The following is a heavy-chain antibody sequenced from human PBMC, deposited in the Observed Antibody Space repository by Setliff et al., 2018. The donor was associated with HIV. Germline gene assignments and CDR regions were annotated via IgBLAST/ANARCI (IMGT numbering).Heavy chain of an antibody. CDR3: ARDKDEDYGSTSFDY. CDR2: ISRDGNTI. CDR1: GFTFSDYY. Sequence: GESLKISCAASGFTFSDYYMSWLRQAPGKGLEWVSYISRDGNTIYYADSVKGRLTISRDNAKNSLYLQLNSLRPEDTAVYYCARDKDEDYGSTSFDYWGQGILVTVSS. V-gene: IGHV3-11*01. D-gene: IGHD4-17*01. J-gene: IGHJ4*02.